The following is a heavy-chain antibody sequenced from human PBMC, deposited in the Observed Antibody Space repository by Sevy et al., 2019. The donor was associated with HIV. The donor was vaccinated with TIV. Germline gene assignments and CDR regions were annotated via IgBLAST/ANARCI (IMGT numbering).Heavy chain of an antibody. CDR3: AKLFAH. CDR1: GGSISSSGSF. CDR2: ISYVGKT. Sequence: SETLSLTCTVSGGSISSSGSFWGWIRQSPGWGLEWIGDISYVGKTNYNPSLRGRVTISRDTSNNHFSLRLSSVSAADTGVYYCAKLFAHWGQGTLVTVSS. V-gene: IGHV4-39*02. J-gene: IGHJ5*02.